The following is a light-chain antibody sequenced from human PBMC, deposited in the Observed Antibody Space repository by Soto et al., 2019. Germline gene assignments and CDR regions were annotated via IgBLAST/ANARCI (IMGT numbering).Light chain of an antibody. CDR2: GAS. V-gene: IGKV3-15*01. CDR1: QSVSSN. Sequence: EIVMTQSPDTLSVSPGERATLSCRASQSVSSNLAWYQQKPGQAPRLLIYGASTRATGIPARFSGSGSGTEFTLTISSLQYEDFAVYYCQQYNAWLTFGGGTKVEIK. CDR3: QQYNAWLT. J-gene: IGKJ4*02.